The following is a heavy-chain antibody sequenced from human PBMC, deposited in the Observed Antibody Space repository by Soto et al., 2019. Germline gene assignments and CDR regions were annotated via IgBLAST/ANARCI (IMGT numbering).Heavy chain of an antibody. V-gene: IGHV3-23*01. CDR2: IISSGGST. CDR1: GFTFSTYA. J-gene: IGHJ5*02. D-gene: IGHD6-19*01. CDR3: ARDVKSSGPDP. Sequence: HPGGSLRLSCAASGFTFSTYAMNWVRQAPGKGLEWVSLIISSGGSTYYADSVKGRFTISRDNSKNTLYLQMNSLRAEDTAVYYCARDVKSSGPDPWGQGTLVTVSS.